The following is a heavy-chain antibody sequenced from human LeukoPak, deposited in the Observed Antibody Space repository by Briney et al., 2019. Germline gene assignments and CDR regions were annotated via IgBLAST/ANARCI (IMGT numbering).Heavy chain of an antibody. J-gene: IGHJ4*02. CDR3: ARASVGSTWIFDY. D-gene: IGHD4-23*01. V-gene: IGHV3-23*01. CDR2: ISYSGGST. Sequence: GGSLRLSCAASGFTFNNYAMSWVRQAPGKGLEWVSSISYSGGSTFYADSVKGRFTISRDNSKTTLFLQLNSLRADDTAAYYCARASVGSTWIFDYWGQGTLVTVSS. CDR1: GFTFNNYA.